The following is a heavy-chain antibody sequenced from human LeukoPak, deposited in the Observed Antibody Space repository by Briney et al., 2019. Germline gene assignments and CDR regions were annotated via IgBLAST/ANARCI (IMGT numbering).Heavy chain of an antibody. CDR1: GFTLSSYA. CDR2: ISGSGGST. V-gene: IGHV3-23*01. J-gene: IGHJ4*02. CDR3: AKSSGHDSSGYYYVAPWVFDY. D-gene: IGHD3-22*01. Sequence: GGSLRLSCAASGFTLSSYAMSWVRQAPGKGLEWVSAISGSGGSTYYADSVKGRFTISRDNSKNTLYLQMNSLRAEDTAVYYCAKSSGHDSSGYYYVAPWVFDYWGQGTLVTVSS.